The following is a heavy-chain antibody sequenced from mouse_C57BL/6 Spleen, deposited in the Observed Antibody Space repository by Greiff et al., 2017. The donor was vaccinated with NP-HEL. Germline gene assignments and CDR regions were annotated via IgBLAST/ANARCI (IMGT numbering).Heavy chain of an antibody. J-gene: IGHJ1*03. V-gene: IGHV1-61*01. D-gene: IGHD2-1*01. Sequence: QVQLQQPGAELVRPGSSVKLSCKASGYTFTSYWMDWVKQRPGQGLEWIGNIYPSDSETHYNQKFKDKATLTVDKSSSTAHMQLSSLTSEDSAVYYCASKGNYGNFRGYFDVWGTGTTVTVSS. CDR3: ASKGNYGNFRGYFDV. CDR2: IYPSDSET. CDR1: GYTFTSYW.